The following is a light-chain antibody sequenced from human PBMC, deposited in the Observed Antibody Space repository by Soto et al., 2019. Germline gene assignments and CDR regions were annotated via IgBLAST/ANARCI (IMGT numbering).Light chain of an antibody. CDR1: QSVATN. Sequence: EIILTQSPATLSVSPGERATLFCRASQSVATNIAWYQQKPGQAPRLLISDVSSRATGIPARFSGSGSGTEFTLTISSLQSEDFAVYYCQQRYNWPITFGQGTRLEIK. CDR3: QQRYNWPIT. V-gene: IGKV3-15*01. J-gene: IGKJ5*01. CDR2: DVS.